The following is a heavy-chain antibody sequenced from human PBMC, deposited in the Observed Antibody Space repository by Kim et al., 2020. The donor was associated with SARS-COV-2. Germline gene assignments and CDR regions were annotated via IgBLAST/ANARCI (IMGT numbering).Heavy chain of an antibody. CDR3: ARDMNPTVYDY. CDR2: KT. J-gene: IGHJ4*02. D-gene: IGHD4-4*01. V-gene: IGHV1-3*01. Sequence: KTKYTQKFQGNVTITRDTSANTAYMDLRSLTFEDTAIYYCARDMNPTVYDYWGQGTLVTVSS.